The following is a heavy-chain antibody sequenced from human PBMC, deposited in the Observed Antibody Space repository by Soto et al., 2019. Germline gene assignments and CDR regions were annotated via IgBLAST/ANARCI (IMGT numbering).Heavy chain of an antibody. V-gene: IGHV4-4*02. CDR1: GGSITSTNW. J-gene: IGHJ6*02. CDR2: IYPSGIT. Sequence: SETLSLTCFVSGGSITSTNWWSWVRQPPGKGLEWIGEIYPSGITNYNPSLESRVTLSIDKSKNQLSLRLSSVTAADTAVYYCARDRDNGLLLRYGMDVWGQGTTVTVSS. CDR3: ARDRDNGLLLRYGMDV. D-gene: IGHD1-20*01.